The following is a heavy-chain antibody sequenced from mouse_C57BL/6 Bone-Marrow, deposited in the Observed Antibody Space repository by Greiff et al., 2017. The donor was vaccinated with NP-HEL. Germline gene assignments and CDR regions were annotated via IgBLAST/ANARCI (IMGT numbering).Heavy chain of an antibody. Sequence: QVQLQQPGAELVKPGASVKMSCKASGYTFTSYWITWVKQRPGQGLEWIGDIYPGSGSTNYNEKFKSKATLTVDTSYSTAYMQLSSLTSEDSAVYYCARKGIYYGNYLAWFAYWGQGTLVTVSA. CDR2: IYPGSGST. J-gene: IGHJ3*01. CDR1: GYTFTSYW. V-gene: IGHV1-55*01. CDR3: ARKGIYYGNYLAWFAY. D-gene: IGHD2-1*01.